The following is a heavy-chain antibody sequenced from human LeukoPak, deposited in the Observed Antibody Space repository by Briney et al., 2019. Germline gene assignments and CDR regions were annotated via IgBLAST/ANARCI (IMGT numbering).Heavy chain of an antibody. CDR2: MYHTGST. Sequence: SETLSLTCTVSGYSMSSGYYWGWIRQPPERGLEWIGSMYHTGSTYYNPSLKSRVNISVDTSKNQFYLKVSSVTAADTAVYYCANARWLRSSYYFDYWGQGTLVTVSS. CDR1: GYSMSSGYY. CDR3: ANARWLRSSYYFDY. J-gene: IGHJ4*02. D-gene: IGHD5-12*01. V-gene: IGHV4-38-2*02.